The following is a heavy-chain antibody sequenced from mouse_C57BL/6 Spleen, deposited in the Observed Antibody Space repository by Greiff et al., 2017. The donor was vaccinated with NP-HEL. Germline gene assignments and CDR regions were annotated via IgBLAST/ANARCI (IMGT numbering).Heavy chain of an antibody. Sequence: QVQLKQSGPELVKPGASVKISCKASGYSFTSYYIHWVKQRPGQGLEWIGWIYPGSGNTKYNEKFKGKATLTADTSSSTAYMQLSSLTSEDSAVYYCARSKDDYDPAWFAYWGQGTLVTVSA. CDR2: IYPGSGNT. J-gene: IGHJ3*01. CDR1: GYSFTSYY. CDR3: ARSKDDYDPAWFAY. V-gene: IGHV1-66*01. D-gene: IGHD2-4*01.